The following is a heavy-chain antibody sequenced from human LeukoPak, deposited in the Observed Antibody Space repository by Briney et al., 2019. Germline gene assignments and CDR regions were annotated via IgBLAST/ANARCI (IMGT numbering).Heavy chain of an antibody. J-gene: IGHJ4*02. D-gene: IGHD3-9*01. CDR3: ASHDILTGYSSLDY. Sequence: GGSLRLSCAASGFTFSSYAMGWVRQAPGKGLEWVSSISSSSSYIYYADSVKGRFTISRDNAKNSLYLQMNSLRAEDTAVYYCASHDILTGYSSLDYWGQGTLVTVSS. CDR1: GFTFSSYA. V-gene: IGHV3-21*01. CDR2: ISSSSSYI.